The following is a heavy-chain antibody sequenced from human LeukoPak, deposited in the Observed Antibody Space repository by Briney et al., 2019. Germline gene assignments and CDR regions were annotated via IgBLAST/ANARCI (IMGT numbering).Heavy chain of an antibody. D-gene: IGHD6-19*01. J-gene: IGHJ4*02. CDR3: ARELRGYSSGWPLYYFDY. V-gene: IGHV1-69*05. Sequence: ASVKXXXKASXXTFISYAIXWVRQAPGQGLEWMGGIIPXFGTANYAKKLQGRVTITTDESTSTAYMEMRRLRSEDTAVYYCARELRGYSSGWPLYYFDYWGQGTLVTVSS. CDR2: IIPXFGTA. CDR1: XXTFISYA.